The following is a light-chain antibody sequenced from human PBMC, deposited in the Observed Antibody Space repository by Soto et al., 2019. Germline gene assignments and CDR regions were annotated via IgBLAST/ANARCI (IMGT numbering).Light chain of an antibody. J-gene: IGKJ5*01. CDR3: QQYDNLGIT. Sequence: DIQMTQSPSSLSASVGDRVSFTCQASQDISKFLNWYQHKPGKAPKLLIYDASNLETGVPSRFSGSGSGTDFTFTISSLQPEDIATYYCQQYDNLGITFGQGTRLEIK. V-gene: IGKV1-33*01. CDR1: QDISKF. CDR2: DAS.